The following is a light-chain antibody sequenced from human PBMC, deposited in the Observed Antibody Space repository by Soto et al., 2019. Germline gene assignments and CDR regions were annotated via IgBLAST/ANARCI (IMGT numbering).Light chain of an antibody. Sequence: QSVLTQPPSVSAAPGQTVTISCSGSSSNIGDNYVSWYQQLPGTAPKLLIYDNYQRPSGIPDRFSGSKSGTSATLGITGLQTGDEADYYCGTWDSSLSAEWVFGGGTKLTVL. V-gene: IGLV1-51*01. J-gene: IGLJ3*02. CDR2: DNY. CDR3: GTWDSSLSAEWV. CDR1: SSNIGDNY.